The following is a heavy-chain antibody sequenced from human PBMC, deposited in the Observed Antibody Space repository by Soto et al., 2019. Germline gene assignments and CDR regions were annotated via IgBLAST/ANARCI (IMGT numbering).Heavy chain of an antibody. J-gene: IGHJ4*02. D-gene: IGHD3-3*01. Sequence: SETLSLTCTVSGGSISSYYWSWIRQPPGKGLEWIGYIYYGGSTNYNPSLKSRVTISVDTSKNQFSLKLSSVTAADTAVYYCARDTGVGGTYYFDYWGQGTLVTVSS. CDR1: GGSISSYY. V-gene: IGHV4-59*01. CDR3: ARDTGVGGTYYFDY. CDR2: IYYGGST.